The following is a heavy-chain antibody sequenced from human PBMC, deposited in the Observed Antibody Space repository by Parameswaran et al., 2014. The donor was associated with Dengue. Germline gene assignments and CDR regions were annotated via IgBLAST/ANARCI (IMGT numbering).Heavy chain of an antibody. V-gene: IGHV3-23*01. J-gene: IGHJ4*01. D-gene: IGHD2-15*01. Sequence: RWIRQPPGQGLEWVSAIGGDGTETFYTDSVKGRFTISRDISKSTLYLQMNRLTADDTATYHCAKLSTGSCYSSLGVWGHGALVTVSS. CDR3: AKLSTGSCYSSLGV. CDR2: IGGDGTET.